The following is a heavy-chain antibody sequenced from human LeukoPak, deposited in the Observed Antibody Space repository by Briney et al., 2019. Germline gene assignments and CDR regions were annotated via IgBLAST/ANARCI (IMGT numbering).Heavy chain of an antibody. CDR3: ASRVDYGGNNREYYFDY. Sequence: GESLKISCKGSGYSFTTYWIGWVRQMPGKGLEWMGIIYPGDSDIRYSPSLQGQVTISADKSISTAYLQWSSLKASDTAMYYCASRVDYGGNNREYYFDYWGQGTLVTVSS. V-gene: IGHV5-51*01. J-gene: IGHJ4*02. CDR2: IYPGDSDI. CDR1: GYSFTTYW. D-gene: IGHD4-23*01.